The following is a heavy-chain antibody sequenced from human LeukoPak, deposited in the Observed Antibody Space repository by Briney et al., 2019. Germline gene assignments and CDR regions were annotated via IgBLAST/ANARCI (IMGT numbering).Heavy chain of an antibody. CDR2: ISENGTTI. J-gene: IGHJ4*02. Sequence: GGSLGLSCAASGFTFSSFEMSWVRQAPGKGPEWLSYISENGTTIHYADSVKGRFTISRDNAKSSLYLQMNSLRAEDTAVYYCARGGPSGYYPGFYWGQGTLVTVSS. D-gene: IGHD3-22*01. V-gene: IGHV3-48*03. CDR3: ARGGPSGYYPGFY. CDR1: GFTFSSFE.